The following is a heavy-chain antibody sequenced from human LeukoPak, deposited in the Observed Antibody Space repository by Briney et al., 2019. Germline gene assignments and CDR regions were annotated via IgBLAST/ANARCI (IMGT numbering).Heavy chain of an antibody. CDR3: ARVRCSSTSCYPRHYYYGMDV. Sequence: GGSLRLSCAASGFTFSSYWMHWVRQAPGKGLVWVSRINSDGSSTSYADSVKGRFTISRDNAKNTLDLQMNSLRAEDTAVYYCARVRCSSTSCYPRHYYYGMDVWGQGTTVTVSS. V-gene: IGHV3-74*01. CDR2: INSDGSST. J-gene: IGHJ6*02. CDR1: GFTFSSYW. D-gene: IGHD2-2*01.